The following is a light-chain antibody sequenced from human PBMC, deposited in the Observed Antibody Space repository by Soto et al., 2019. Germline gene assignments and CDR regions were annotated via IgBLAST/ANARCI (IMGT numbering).Light chain of an antibody. CDR1: SSNIGADYD. CDR3: QSYDSTLNGYV. V-gene: IGLV1-40*01. CDR2: ANT. Sequence: QSVLTQPPSVSGAPGQRVTISCTGSSSNIGADYDVHWYQQLPGTAHKLLIYANTNRPSGVPDRFSGSKSGTSGSLAIIGLQAEDEADYYCQSYDSTLNGYVFGTGNKVTVL. J-gene: IGLJ1*01.